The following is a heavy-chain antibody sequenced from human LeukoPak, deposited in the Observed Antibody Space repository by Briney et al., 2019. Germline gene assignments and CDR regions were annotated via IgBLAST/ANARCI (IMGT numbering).Heavy chain of an antibody. Sequence: SETLSLTCAVSGGSISSRNWWSWVRQPPGKGLEWIGEIHHSGSTNYNPSLKTRVTISVDKSKNQFSLKLSSVTAADTAVYYCARASHDYGDYSHFDYWGQGTLVTVSS. CDR2: IHHSGST. CDR3: ARASHDYGDYSHFDY. V-gene: IGHV4-4*02. D-gene: IGHD4-17*01. CDR1: GGSISSRNW. J-gene: IGHJ4*02.